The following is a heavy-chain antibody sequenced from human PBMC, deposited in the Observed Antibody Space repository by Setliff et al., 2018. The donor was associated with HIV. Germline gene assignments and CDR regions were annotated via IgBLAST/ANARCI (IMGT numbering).Heavy chain of an antibody. CDR1: GYAFTSYY. V-gene: IGHV1-46*01. J-gene: IGHJ6*02. CDR2: INPSGGST. Sequence: ASVKVSCEASGYAFTSYYMHWVRQAPGQGLEWMGIINPSGGSTSYAQTFQGRVTMTRDTSTSTGYMELSSLRSEDTAVYYCARTYYNFWSGDYYYYDMDVWGQGTTVTV. D-gene: IGHD3-3*01. CDR3: ARTYYNFWSGDYYYYDMDV.